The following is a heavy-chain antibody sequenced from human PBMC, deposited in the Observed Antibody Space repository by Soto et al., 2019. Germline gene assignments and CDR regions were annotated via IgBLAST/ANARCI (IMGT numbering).Heavy chain of an antibody. J-gene: IGHJ4*02. CDR2: ISYDGSNK. D-gene: IGHD3-22*01. Sequence: GGSLRLSCAASGFTFSSYAMHWVRQAPGKGLEWVAVISYDGSNKYYADSVKGRFTISRDNSKNTLYLQMNSLRAEDTAVYYCATLRITMIVVVQPFDYSGQGTLVTVYS. V-gene: IGHV3-30-3*01. CDR1: GFTFSSYA. CDR3: ATLRITMIVVVQPFDY.